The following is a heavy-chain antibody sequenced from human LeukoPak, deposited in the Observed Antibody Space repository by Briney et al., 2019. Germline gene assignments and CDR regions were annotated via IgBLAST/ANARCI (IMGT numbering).Heavy chain of an antibody. CDR3: ARRDNIGWFDP. D-gene: IGHD2/OR15-2a*01. J-gene: IGHJ5*02. CDR1: GGSISSYY. V-gene: IGHV4-59*01. CDR2: IYYSGST. Sequence: SGTLSLTCTVSGGSISSYYWSWIRQPPGKGLEWIGYIYYSGSTNYNPSLKSRVTISVDTSKNQFSLKLSSVTAADTAVYYCARRDNIGWFDPWGQGTLVTVSS.